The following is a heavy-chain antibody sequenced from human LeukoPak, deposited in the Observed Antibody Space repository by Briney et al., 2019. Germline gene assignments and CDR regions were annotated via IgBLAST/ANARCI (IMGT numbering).Heavy chain of an antibody. CDR3: ARYNWNDVVSALDY. CDR1: GYAFSGYY. J-gene: IGHJ4*02. D-gene: IGHD1-1*01. CDR2: INPNNGAT. V-gene: IGHV1-2*02. Sequence: ASVKVSCKASGYAFSGYYIHWVRQAPGQGLEWMGWINPNNGATNYAQKFQGGVTMTRDTSITTFYMEVSSLRSDDTAVYYCARYNWNDVVSALDYWGQGTLVTVSS.